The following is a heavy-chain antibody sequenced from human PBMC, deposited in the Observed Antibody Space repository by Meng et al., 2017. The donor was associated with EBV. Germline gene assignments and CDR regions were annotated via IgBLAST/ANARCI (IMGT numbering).Heavy chain of an antibody. D-gene: IGHD3-22*01. CDR3: EHSSRYYYDSSGYKWNFDY. J-gene: IGHJ4*02. Sequence: SCLTVVKLPTTFPLTVNLSVFSISSIGGVLGWIRQPPGKALELLAVIYWDDDKRYSPSLKSRLTITKDTSKNQVVLTMTNMDPVDTATYYCEHSSRYYYDSSGYKWNFDYWGQGTLVTVSS. V-gene: IGHV2-5*02. CDR2: IYWDDDK. CDR1: VFSISSIGGV.